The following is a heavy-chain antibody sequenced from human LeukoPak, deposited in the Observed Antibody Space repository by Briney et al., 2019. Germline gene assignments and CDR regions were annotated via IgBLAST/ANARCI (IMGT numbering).Heavy chain of an antibody. V-gene: IGHV4-4*07. CDR1: GGSINSYY. Sequence: TSETLSLTCTVSGGSINSYYWSWIRQPAGKGLEWIGRIYSSGSTNYNPSLKSRVSMSVDTSKNQFSLKLTSVTAADTAVYYCARDYSQWLATDYWGQGTLVTVSS. CDR2: IYSSGST. J-gene: IGHJ4*02. D-gene: IGHD6-19*01. CDR3: ARDYSQWLATDY.